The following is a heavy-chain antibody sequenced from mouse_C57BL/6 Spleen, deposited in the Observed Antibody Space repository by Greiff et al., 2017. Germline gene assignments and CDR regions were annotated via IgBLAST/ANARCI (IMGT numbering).Heavy chain of an antibody. CDR2: ISSGSSTI. CDR3: AKTTVVAPFDY. Sequence: EVNVVESGGGLVKPGGSLKLSCAASGFTFSDYGMHWVRQAPEKGLEWVAYISSGSSTIYYADTVKGRFTISRDNAKNTLFLQMTSLRSEDTAMYYCAKTTVVAPFDYWGQGTTLTVSS. D-gene: IGHD1-1*01. V-gene: IGHV5-17*01. CDR1: GFTFSDYG. J-gene: IGHJ2*01.